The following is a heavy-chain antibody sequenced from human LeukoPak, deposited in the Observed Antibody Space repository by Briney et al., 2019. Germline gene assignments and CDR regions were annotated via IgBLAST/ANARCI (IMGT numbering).Heavy chain of an antibody. Sequence: GGSLRLSCAASGFTFSSNYMSWVRQAPGKGLEWVSVIYSGGSTYYADSVKGRFTISRDNSKNTLYLQMNSLRAEDTAVYYCARDSAADTAIDWGQGTLVTVSS. D-gene: IGHD5-18*01. CDR2: IYSGGST. CDR3: ARDSAADTAID. CDR1: GFTFSSNY. J-gene: IGHJ4*02. V-gene: IGHV3-53*01.